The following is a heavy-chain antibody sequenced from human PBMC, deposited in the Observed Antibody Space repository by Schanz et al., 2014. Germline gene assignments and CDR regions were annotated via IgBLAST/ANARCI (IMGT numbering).Heavy chain of an antibody. CDR1: GFAFSAYS. CDR2: ISSSGSYI. J-gene: IGHJ6*02. CDR3: AKDDTQVNGMDV. V-gene: IGHV3-21*01. Sequence: EVQLVESGGGLVKPGGSLRLSCAASGFAFSAYSMNWVRQAPGKGLEWVSSISSSGSYIYFPDSVKGRFTISRDNSKNTLHLQMNSLRVEDTAVYYCAKDDTQVNGMDVWGQGTTVTVSS.